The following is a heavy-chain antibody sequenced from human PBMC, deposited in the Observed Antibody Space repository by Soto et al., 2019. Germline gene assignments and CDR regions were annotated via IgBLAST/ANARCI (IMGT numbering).Heavy chain of an antibody. Sequence: VQLLASGGGLIQPGGSLRLSCAASGFTFSYVIHCLRQAPGKGLEWVAYISYDSSNKFYGDSVKGRFTISRNNSKNAQFLQMNSLRAEDTAVYYCAKLVIGYCSGNTCDDYWGQGTLVAVSS. D-gene: IGHD2-15*01. CDR3: AKLVIGYCSGNTCDDY. CDR2: ISYDSSNK. CDR1: GFTFSYV. J-gene: IGHJ4*02. V-gene: IGHV3-30*18.